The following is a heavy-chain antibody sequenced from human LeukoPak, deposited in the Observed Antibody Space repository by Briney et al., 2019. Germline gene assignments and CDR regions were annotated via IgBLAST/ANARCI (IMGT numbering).Heavy chain of an antibody. CDR3: VRHGLGSSWFGVDY. CDR2: IYPGDSDP. CDR1: GYSFTSYW. Sequence: GESLKISCRGSGYSFTSYWNGWVRQMPGKGLEWMGIIYPGDSDPRYSPSFQGQVTISADKSISTAYLQWSSLKASDSAMYYCVRHGLGSSWFGVDYWGQGTLVTVSS. V-gene: IGHV5-51*01. D-gene: IGHD6-13*01. J-gene: IGHJ4*02.